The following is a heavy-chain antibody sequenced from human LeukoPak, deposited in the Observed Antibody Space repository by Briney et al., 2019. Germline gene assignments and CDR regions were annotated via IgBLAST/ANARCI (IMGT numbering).Heavy chain of an antibody. Sequence: PGGSLRLSCAASGFTFSTYGMHWVRQAPGKGLEWVAVISYDGSNKYHADSVKGRFTISRDNSKNTLYLQMNSLRAEDTAVYYCARALEYSSGAGLIFDYWGQGTLVIVSS. CDR2: ISYDGSNK. CDR3: ARALEYSSGAGLIFDY. J-gene: IGHJ4*02. V-gene: IGHV3-30*03. CDR1: GFTFSTYG. D-gene: IGHD6-19*01.